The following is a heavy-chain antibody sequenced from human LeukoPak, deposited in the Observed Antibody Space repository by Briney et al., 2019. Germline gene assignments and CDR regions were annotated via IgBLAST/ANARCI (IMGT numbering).Heavy chain of an antibody. V-gene: IGHV3-64*02. CDR3: ARAAHCSSTSCYGGFGDY. CDR2: ISSNGGST. D-gene: IGHD2-2*01. Sequence: PGGSLRLSCAASGFTFSSYALHWVRQAPGKGLEYVSAISSNGGSTYYADSVKGRFTISRDNSKNMLYLQMGILRAEDMAVYYCARAAHCSSTSCYGGFGDYWGQGTLVTVSS. CDR1: GFTFSSYA. J-gene: IGHJ4*02.